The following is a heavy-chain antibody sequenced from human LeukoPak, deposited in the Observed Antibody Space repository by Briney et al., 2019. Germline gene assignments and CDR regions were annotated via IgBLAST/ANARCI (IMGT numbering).Heavy chain of an antibody. CDR1: GFTFSDYS. J-gene: IGHJ6*03. CDR3: ARGAASSSSSHYYYYMDV. Sequence: PGGSLRLSCAASGFTFSDYSMSWIRQAPGMGLEWVSYISSSGGTIYFADSVKGRFTISRDNAKNSLYLQMNSLRAEDTAVYYCARGAASSSSSHYYYYMDVWGKGTTVTVSS. CDR2: ISSSGGTI. V-gene: IGHV3-11*04. D-gene: IGHD6-6*01.